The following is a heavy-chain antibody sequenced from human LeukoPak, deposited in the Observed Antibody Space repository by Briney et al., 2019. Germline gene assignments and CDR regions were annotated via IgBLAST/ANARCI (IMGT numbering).Heavy chain of an antibody. V-gene: IGHV3-30*18. Sequence: PGGSLRLSCAASGFXFSSYGMHWVRQAPGKGLEWVAVISYDGSNKYYADSVKGRFTISRDNSKNTLYLQMNSLRAEDTAVYYCAKDLAVVVVAADAFDYWGQGTLVTVSS. CDR2: ISYDGSNK. D-gene: IGHD2-15*01. CDR3: AKDLAVVVVAADAFDY. CDR1: GFXFSSYG. J-gene: IGHJ4*02.